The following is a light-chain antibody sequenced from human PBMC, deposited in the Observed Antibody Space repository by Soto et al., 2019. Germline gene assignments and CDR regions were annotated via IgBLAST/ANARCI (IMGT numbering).Light chain of an antibody. CDR2: AAT. Sequence: DIQMTQSPSSLSASVGDRVTITCRASQSIDSFLNWYQQKPGKAPKLLIYAATTLQSGVPSRFSGSESGTDFTLTISSLQPEDFAAYYCQQSYNSPPTFGQGTKREIK. J-gene: IGKJ2*01. CDR3: QQSYNSPPT. V-gene: IGKV1-39*01. CDR1: QSIDSF.